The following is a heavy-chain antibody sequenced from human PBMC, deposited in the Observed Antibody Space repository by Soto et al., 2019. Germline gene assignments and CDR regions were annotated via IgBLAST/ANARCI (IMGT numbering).Heavy chain of an antibody. CDR2: IIPIFGTA. Sequence: QVQLVQSGAEVKKPGSSVKLSCKASGGTFSSYAISWVRQAPGQGLEWMGGIIPIFGTANYAQKFQGRVTITADESTSTAYRKLSSLRSDDTAGYYCARGEGRWFGDYYGMDVWGQGTTVTVSS. J-gene: IGHJ6*02. V-gene: IGHV1-69*01. D-gene: IGHD3-10*01. CDR3: ARGEGRWFGDYYGMDV. CDR1: GGTFSSYA.